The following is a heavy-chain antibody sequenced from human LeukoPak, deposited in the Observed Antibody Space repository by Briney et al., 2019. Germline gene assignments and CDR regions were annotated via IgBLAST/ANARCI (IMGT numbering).Heavy chain of an antibody. Sequence: SGTLSLTCAVSGDSIITNHWWSWVRQPPGKGLEWIGEIYHSGSTNYNPSLKSRVTISVDTSKNQFSLKLSSVTAADTAVYYCARRRVLTGYDRSYYYYYMDVWGKGTTVTVSS. D-gene: IGHD3-9*01. J-gene: IGHJ6*03. V-gene: IGHV4-4*02. CDR1: GDSIITNHW. CDR2: IYHSGST. CDR3: ARRRVLTGYDRSYYYYYMDV.